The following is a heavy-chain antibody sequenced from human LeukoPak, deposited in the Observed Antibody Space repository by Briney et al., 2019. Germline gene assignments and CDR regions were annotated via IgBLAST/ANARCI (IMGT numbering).Heavy chain of an antibody. V-gene: IGHV1-18*01. CDR2: INAYNGNT. Sequence: SVKVSCKASGYTFTSYGFSWVRQAPGQGLEWMGWINAYNGNTNYAQKLQGRVTMTTDTSTSTAYMELRSLRFDDTAVYYCARRQGTTLSFDYWGQGTLLTVSS. CDR3: ARRQGTTLSFDY. D-gene: IGHD1-1*01. CDR1: GYTFTSYG. J-gene: IGHJ4*02.